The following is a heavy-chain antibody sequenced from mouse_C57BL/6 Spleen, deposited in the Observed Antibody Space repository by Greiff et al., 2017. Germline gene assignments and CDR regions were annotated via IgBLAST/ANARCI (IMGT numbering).Heavy chain of an antibody. CDR1: GFTFSDYG. D-gene: IGHD2-1*01. CDR3: ARQVYYGNRYYYAMDY. J-gene: IGHJ4*01. CDR2: ISNLAYSI. V-gene: IGHV5-15*01. Sequence: EVQGVESGGGLVQPGGSLKLSCAASGFTFSDYGMAWVRQAPRKGPEWVAFISNLAYSIYYADTVTGRFTISRENAKNTLYLEMSSLRSEDTAMYYCARQVYYGNRYYYAMDYWGQGTSVTVSS.